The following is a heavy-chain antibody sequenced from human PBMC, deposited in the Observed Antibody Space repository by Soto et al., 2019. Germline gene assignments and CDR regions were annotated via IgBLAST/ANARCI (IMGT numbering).Heavy chain of an antibody. J-gene: IGHJ4*02. D-gene: IGHD3-10*01. V-gene: IGHV3-30-3*01. CDR2: ISYDGSNK. CDR1: GFTFSNYA. Sequence: GGSLRLSCAASGFTFSNYAMHWVRQAPGKGLEWVAVISYDGSNKYYADSVKGRFTFSRDNSKNTLYLQMNSLRAEDTAVYYCARSLITMVPEADWGQGTLVTVSS. CDR3: ARSLITMVPEAD.